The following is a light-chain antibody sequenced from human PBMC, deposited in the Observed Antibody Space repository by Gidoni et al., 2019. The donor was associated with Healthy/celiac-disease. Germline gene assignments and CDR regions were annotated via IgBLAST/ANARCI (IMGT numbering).Light chain of an antibody. V-gene: IGKV1-5*03. CDR2: KAS. CDR3: QQYNSYSFLA. Sequence: DIQMTQSPSTLSASVGDRVTITCRASQRISSWLAWYQQKPGKAPKLLIYKASSLESGVPSRFSGSGSGTEFTLTISSLQPDDFATYYCQQYNSYSFLAFGQGTKVEIK. J-gene: IGKJ1*01. CDR1: QRISSW.